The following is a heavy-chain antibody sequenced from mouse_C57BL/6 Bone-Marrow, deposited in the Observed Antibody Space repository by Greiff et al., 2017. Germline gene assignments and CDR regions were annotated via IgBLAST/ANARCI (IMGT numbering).Heavy chain of an antibody. V-gene: IGHV1-4*01. CDR2: INPSSGYT. CDR3: ARWITTVVAGNYFDY. CDR1: GYTFTSYT. D-gene: IGHD1-1*01. J-gene: IGHJ2*01. Sequence: VKLQESGAELARPGASVKMSCKASGYTFTSYTMHWVKQRPGQGLEWIGYINPSSGYTKYNQKFKDKATLTADKSSSTAYMQLSSLTSEDSAVYYCARWITTVVAGNYFDYWGQGTTLTVSS.